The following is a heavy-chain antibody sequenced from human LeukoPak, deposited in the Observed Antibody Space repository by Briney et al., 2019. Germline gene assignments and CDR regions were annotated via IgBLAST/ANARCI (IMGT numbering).Heavy chain of an antibody. Sequence: GSLRLSCETSGFTAGFTFSTSYMTWVRQAPGMGLEWVAEIGPDGSGPVYVDSVKGRFTISRDNAKNSLYLQMNSLRVEETAVYYCARDFSWRQFDYWGLGTPVTVSS. CDR2: IGPDGSGP. J-gene: IGHJ4*02. V-gene: IGHV3-7*01. CDR3: ARDFSWRQFDY. CDR1: GFTAGFTFSTSY.